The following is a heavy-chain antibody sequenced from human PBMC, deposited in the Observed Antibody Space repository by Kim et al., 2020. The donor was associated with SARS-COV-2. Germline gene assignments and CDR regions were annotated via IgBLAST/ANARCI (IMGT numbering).Heavy chain of an antibody. J-gene: IGHJ4*02. D-gene: IGHD6-13*01. Sequence: SETLSLTCTVSRDSFTTNYWSWIRQPPGKRLEWIGYMYYSGTTKYNPSLRSRVTISVDMSKRQFSLKMSSVTAADTAVYYCARAMKTVAGFFDDWGQGALVTVSS. CDR1: RDSFTTNY. V-gene: IGHV4-59*13. CDR3: ARAMKTVAGFFDD. CDR2: MYYSGTT.